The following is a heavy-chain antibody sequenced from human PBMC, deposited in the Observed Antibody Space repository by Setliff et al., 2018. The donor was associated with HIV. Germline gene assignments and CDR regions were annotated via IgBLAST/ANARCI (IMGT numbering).Heavy chain of an antibody. CDR3: ARGPGRATMEAFDF. CDR1: DSGTYY. D-gene: IGHD5-12*01. J-gene: IGHJ4*02. CDR2: VSSRGDT. Sequence: SETLSLTCTVSDSGTYYWSWLRQPAGKGLEWIGRVSSRGDTNYNPSLKSRVTMSVDTSKDQFSLKLTSVTAADTAVYYCARGPGRATMEAFDFWGQGTLVTVSS. V-gene: IGHV4-4*07.